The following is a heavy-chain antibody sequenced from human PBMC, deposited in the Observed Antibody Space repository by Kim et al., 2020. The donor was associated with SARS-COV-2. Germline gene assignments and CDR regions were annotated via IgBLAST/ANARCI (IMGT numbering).Heavy chain of an antibody. Sequence: SETLSLTCSVSGGSISSESHYCGWIRQSPETGLEWIANINYIGSIYYNPSLRSRVTITVDTSKNQFSLKLSPVTAADTAFYYCARVGVERSFYGLDVWD. J-gene: IGHJ6*02. D-gene: IGHD3-3*01. CDR1: GGSISSESHY. CDR2: INYIGSI. V-gene: IGHV4-39*07. CDR3: ARVGVERSFYGLDV.